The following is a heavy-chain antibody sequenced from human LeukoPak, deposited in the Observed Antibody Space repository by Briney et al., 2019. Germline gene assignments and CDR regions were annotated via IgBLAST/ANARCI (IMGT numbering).Heavy chain of an antibody. V-gene: IGHV1-2*02. CDR1: GYTFTGYY. D-gene: IGHD6-13*01. CDR3: ARVWLDSSSWSKGAFDY. Sequence: GASVKVSCKASGYTFTGYYMHWVRQAPGQGLEWMGWINPNSGGTNYAQKFQGRVTMTRGTSIGTAYMELSRLRSDDTAVYYCARVWLDSSSWSKGAFDYWGQGTLVTVSS. J-gene: IGHJ4*02. CDR2: INPNSGGT.